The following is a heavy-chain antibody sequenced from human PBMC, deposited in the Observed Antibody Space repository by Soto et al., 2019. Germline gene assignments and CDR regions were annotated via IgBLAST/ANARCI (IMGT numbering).Heavy chain of an antibody. CDR1: GITFGSRA. CDR2: TTDTGGDT. D-gene: IGHD3-3*01. J-gene: IGHJ6*02. V-gene: IGHV3-23*01. CDR3: AKDSWAIFGVPAGEYYAMDV. Sequence: GGSLRLSCVASGITFGSRAMSWVRQAPGEGLEWVSTTTDTGGDTKCADSVRGRFTISRDNSKNTLYLQMNDLRVEDAAEYFCAKDSWAIFGVPAGEYYAMDVWGQGTTVTVSS.